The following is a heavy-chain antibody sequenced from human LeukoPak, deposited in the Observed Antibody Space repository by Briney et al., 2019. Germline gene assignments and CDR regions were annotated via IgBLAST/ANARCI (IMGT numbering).Heavy chain of an antibody. Sequence: GGSPRLSCAASAFTFSSYGMHWVRQAPGKGLEWVAFIRSDGSVKYYADSVKGRFTISRDNSKNTLSLQMNSLRAEDTAVYYCARGRRHHAGLWKVYYYYYYMDVWGKGTTVTVSS. D-gene: IGHD5-18*01. CDR3: ARGRRHHAGLWKVYYYYYYMDV. V-gene: IGHV3-30*02. J-gene: IGHJ6*03. CDR2: IRSDGSVK. CDR1: AFTFSSYG.